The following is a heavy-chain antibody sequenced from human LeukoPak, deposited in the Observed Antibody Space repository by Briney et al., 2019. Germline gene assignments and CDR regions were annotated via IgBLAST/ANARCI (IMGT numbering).Heavy chain of an antibody. CDR3: ARDRESYCTGGSCYSTGDY. CDR2: ISSSSSYI. D-gene: IGHD2-15*01. V-gene: IGHV3-21*01. J-gene: IGHJ4*02. CDR1: GFTFSSYS. Sequence: PGGSLRLSCAASGFTFSSYSMNWVRQAPGKGLEWVSSISSSSSYIYYADSVKGRFTMSRDNAKNSLYLQRNSLRAEDTAVYYCARDRESYCTGGSCYSTGDYWGQGTLVTVSS.